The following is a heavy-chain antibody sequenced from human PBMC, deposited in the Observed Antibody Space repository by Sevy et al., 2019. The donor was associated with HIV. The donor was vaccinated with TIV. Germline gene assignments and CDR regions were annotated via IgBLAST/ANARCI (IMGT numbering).Heavy chain of an antibody. Sequence: GGSLRLSCAASGFTFSGSAMHWVRQASGKGLEWVGRIRSKANSYATAYAASVKGRFTISRDDSKNTAYLQMNSLRAEDTAVYYCARVEGDCSSTSCYLSYYYYYYGMDVWGQGTTVTVSS. CDR1: GFTFSGSA. CDR2: IRSKANSYAT. V-gene: IGHV3-73*01. CDR3: ARVEGDCSSTSCYLSYYYYYYGMDV. J-gene: IGHJ6*02. D-gene: IGHD2-2*01.